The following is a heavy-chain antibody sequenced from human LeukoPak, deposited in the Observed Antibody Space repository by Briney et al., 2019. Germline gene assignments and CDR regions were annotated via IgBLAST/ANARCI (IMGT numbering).Heavy chain of an antibody. D-gene: IGHD3-22*01. CDR2: IYYSGST. CDR1: GGSIGSSSYY. CDR3: ARTPFYDSSDLQYFDY. Sequence: SETLSLTCTVSGGSIGSSSYYWGWIRQPPGKGLAWIGSIYYSGSTYYNPSLKSRVTISVDTSKNQFSLKLSSVTAADTAVYYCARTPFYDSSDLQYFDYWGQGTLVTVSS. J-gene: IGHJ4*02. V-gene: IGHV4-39*07.